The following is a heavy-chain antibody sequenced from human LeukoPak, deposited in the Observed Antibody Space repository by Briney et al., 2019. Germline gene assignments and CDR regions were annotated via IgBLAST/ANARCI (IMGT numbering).Heavy chain of an antibody. CDR1: GFTFSAYC. Sequence: GGSLRLSCAASGFTFSAYCMSWVRQAPGRGLEWVANIKQDGSDTYYVDSVKGRFTISRDNAKNSLYLQMNSLRAEDTAVYYCARDSRGGYYYGMDVWGQGTTVTVSS. CDR3: ARDSRGGYYYGMDV. J-gene: IGHJ6*01. CDR2: IKQDGSDT. V-gene: IGHV3-7*04. D-gene: IGHD3-10*01.